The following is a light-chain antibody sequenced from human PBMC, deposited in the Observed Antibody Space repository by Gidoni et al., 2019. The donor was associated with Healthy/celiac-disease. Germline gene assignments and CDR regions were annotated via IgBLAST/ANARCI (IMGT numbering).Light chain of an antibody. J-gene: IGKJ1*01. Sequence: DIQMTQSPSSLSASVGDRVTITCRASQSISSYLNWYQQKPGKAPKLLIYAASSLQSGVPSRFSGSGSGTDFTLTISSLQPEDFATYYCQQSYSTPWTFXXXTKVEIQ. CDR1: QSISSY. V-gene: IGKV1-39*01. CDR2: AAS. CDR3: QQSYSTPWT.